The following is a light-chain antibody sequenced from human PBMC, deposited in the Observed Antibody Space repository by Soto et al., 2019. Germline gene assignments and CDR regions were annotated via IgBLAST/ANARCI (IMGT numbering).Light chain of an antibody. CDR3: QQYGSSSYT. Sequence: EIVLTQSPGTLSLSPGERATLSCRAIQSVSSSYLAWYQQKPGQAPRLLIYGASVRATGIPDRFSGSGSGTDFTLTISRQEPEDVAVYYCQQYGSSSYTFGQGTKLEIK. CDR2: GAS. J-gene: IGKJ2*01. CDR1: QSVSSSY. V-gene: IGKV3-20*01.